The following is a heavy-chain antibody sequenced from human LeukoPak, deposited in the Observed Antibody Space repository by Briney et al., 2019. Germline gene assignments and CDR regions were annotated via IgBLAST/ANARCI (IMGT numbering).Heavy chain of an antibody. CDR3: ARGQVTMVRGVILSFDY. J-gene: IGHJ4*02. CDR1: GGSFSCYY. D-gene: IGHD3-10*01. CDR2: INHSGST. V-gene: IGHV4-34*01. Sequence: PSETLSLTCAVYGGSFSCYYWSWIRQPPGKGLEWIGEINHSGSTNYNPSLKSRVTISVDTSKNQFSLKLSSVTAADTAVYYCARGQVTMVRGVILSFDYWGQGTLVTVSS.